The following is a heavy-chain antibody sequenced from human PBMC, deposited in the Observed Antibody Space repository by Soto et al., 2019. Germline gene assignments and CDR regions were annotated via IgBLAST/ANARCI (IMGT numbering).Heavy chain of an antibody. CDR2: IYYSGST. J-gene: IGHJ4*02. V-gene: IGHV4-39*01. D-gene: IGHD3-22*01. CDR1: GGSISSSSYY. Sequence: SETLSLTCTVSGGSISSSSYYWGWIRQPPGKGLEWIGSIYYSGSTYYNPSLKSRVTISVDTSKNQFSLKLSSVTAADTAVYYCARHGDYYDSSGYPATFDYWGQGTLVTVSS. CDR3: ARHGDYYDSSGYPATFDY.